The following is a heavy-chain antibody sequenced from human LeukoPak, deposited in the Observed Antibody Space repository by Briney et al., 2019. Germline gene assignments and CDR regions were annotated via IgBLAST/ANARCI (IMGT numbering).Heavy chain of an antibody. Sequence: GGSLRLSCTASGFTFGDYAMSWFRQAPGKGLEWVGFIRSKAYGGTTEYAASVKGRFTISRDDPKSIAYLQMNSLKTEDTAVYYCTRDTDYYGSGSYDYWGQGTLVTVSS. J-gene: IGHJ4*02. V-gene: IGHV3-49*03. D-gene: IGHD3-10*01. CDR3: TRDTDYYGSGSYDY. CDR1: GFTFGDYA. CDR2: IRSKAYGGTT.